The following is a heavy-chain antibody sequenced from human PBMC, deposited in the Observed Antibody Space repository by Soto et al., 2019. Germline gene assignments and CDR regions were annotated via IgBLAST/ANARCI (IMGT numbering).Heavy chain of an antibody. CDR1: GFTFSSYA. Sequence: AGGSLRLSCAASGFTFSSYAMNWVRQAPGKGLEWVSVISGSDSSTYYADSVKGRFTISRDNSKNTLYLQMNSLRAEDTAVYYCARAYGGNPALFDPWGQGTLVTVSS. CDR2: ISGSDSST. CDR3: ARAYGGNPALFDP. V-gene: IGHV3-23*01. J-gene: IGHJ5*02. D-gene: IGHD4-17*01.